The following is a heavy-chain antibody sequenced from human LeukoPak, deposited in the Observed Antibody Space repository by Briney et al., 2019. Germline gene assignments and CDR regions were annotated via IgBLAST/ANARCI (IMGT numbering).Heavy chain of an antibody. CDR3: TRDPAYYLRYGYFDY. V-gene: IGHV3-21*01. CDR1: GFTFSNNA. Sequence: GGSLRLSCAASGFTFSNNAMSWVRQAPGKGLEWVSSMNDVGSHIYYRDSVKGRFTISRDNAKNSVYLQMNNLRAADTALYYCTRDPAYYLRYGYFDYWGQGILVTVSS. CDR2: MNDVGSHI. D-gene: IGHD1-26*01. J-gene: IGHJ4*02.